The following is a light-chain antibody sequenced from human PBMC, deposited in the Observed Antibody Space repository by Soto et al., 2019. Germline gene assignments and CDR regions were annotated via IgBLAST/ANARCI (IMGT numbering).Light chain of an antibody. CDR3: QQSYSSPPT. CDR2: AAF. CDR1: QSISIY. V-gene: IGKV1-39*01. Sequence: DIQMTQSPSSLSASVGDRVTITCRASQSISIYLNWYQQKPGKAPKVLIYAAFSLQSGVPSRYTGSGSGTEFTLTISSLQPEDFATYYCQQSYSSPPTFGQGTKVEIK. J-gene: IGKJ1*01.